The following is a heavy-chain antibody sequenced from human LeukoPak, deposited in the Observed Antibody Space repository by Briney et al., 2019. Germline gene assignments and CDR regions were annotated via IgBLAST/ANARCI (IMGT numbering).Heavy chain of an antibody. D-gene: IGHD3-10*01. CDR2: LYTDGRT. J-gene: IGHJ6*02. CDR3: ARGRFGAYYYGMDV. V-gene: IGHV3-53*01. Sequence: GGSLRLSCAASGFTVTSNYMSWVRQAPGKGLEWVSILYTDGRTFYAGSVKGRFTISRDNAKNSLYLQMNSLKVEDTAIYYCARGRFGAYYYGMDVWGQGTTVTVSS. CDR1: GFTVTSNY.